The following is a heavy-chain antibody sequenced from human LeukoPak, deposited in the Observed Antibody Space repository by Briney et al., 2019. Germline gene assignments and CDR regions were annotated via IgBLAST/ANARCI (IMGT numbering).Heavy chain of an antibody. J-gene: IGHJ4*02. Sequence: GGSLRLSCAASGFSFSSYGMSWVRQAPGKGLEWVSGISGGAVSTNYADSVKGRFTISRDNSKNTLYLQMNSLRAEDTAVYYCAKTNYYGSGSYSFDYWGQGTLVTVSS. D-gene: IGHD3-10*01. CDR1: GFSFSSYG. CDR2: ISGGAVST. CDR3: AKTNYYGSGSYSFDY. V-gene: IGHV3-23*01.